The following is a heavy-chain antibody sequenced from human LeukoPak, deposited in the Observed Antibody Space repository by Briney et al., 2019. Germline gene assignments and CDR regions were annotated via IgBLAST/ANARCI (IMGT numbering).Heavy chain of an antibody. CDR3: ARYLRITIFGVSIFNYYMDV. J-gene: IGHJ6*03. D-gene: IGHD3-3*01. Sequence: SETLSLTCAVYGGSLSGYYWSWIRQPPGKGLEWIGEINHSGSTNYNPSLKSRVTISVDTSKNQFSLKLSSVTAADTAVYYCARYLRITIFGVSIFNYYMDVWGKGTTVTVSS. V-gene: IGHV4-34*01. CDR2: INHSGST. CDR1: GGSLSGYY.